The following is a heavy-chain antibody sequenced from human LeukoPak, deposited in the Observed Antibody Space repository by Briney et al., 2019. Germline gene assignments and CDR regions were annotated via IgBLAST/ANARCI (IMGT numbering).Heavy chain of an antibody. CDR2: IYHSGST. J-gene: IGHJ4*02. Sequence: TTSGTLSLTCAVSGGSISSSNWWSWVRQPPGKGLEWIGEIYHSGSTNYNPSLKSRVTISVDKSKNQFSLKLSSVTAADTAVYYCARELSSGWYTLDSWGQGTLVTVSS. CDR1: GGSISSSNW. D-gene: IGHD6-19*01. CDR3: ARELSSGWYTLDS. V-gene: IGHV4-4*02.